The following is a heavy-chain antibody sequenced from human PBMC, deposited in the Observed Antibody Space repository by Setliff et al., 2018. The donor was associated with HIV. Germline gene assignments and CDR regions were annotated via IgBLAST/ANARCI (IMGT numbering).Heavy chain of an antibody. CDR3: ARITGDSGHPRFFDY. CDR2: FYYSGST. V-gene: IGHV4-39*01. Sequence: SETLSLTCTVSGDTDFYWNWIRQPPGKGLEYIGSFYYSGSTYYNPSLKSRVTISVDTSKNQISLRLSSVTAADTAVYYCARITGDSGHPRFFDYWGQGTLVTVSS. CDR1: GDTDFY. J-gene: IGHJ4*02. D-gene: IGHD1-26*01.